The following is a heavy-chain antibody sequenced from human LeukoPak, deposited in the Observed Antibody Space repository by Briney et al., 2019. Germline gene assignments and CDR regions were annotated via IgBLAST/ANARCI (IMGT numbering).Heavy chain of an antibody. CDR2: IKSKTDGGTT. J-gene: IGHJ6*02. CDR1: GFTFSNAW. V-gene: IGHV3-15*01. CDR3: TTGGQQTPYYYGMDV. Sequence: PGGSLRLSCAASGFTFSNAWMSWVRQAPGKGLEWVGRIKSKTDGGTTDYAAPVKGRFTISRDDSKNTLYLQMNSLKTEDTAVYYCTTGGQQTPYYYGMDVWGQGTTVTVSS. D-gene: IGHD6-13*01.